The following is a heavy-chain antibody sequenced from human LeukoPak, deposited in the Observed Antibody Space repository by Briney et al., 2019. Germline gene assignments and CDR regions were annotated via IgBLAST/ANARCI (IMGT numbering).Heavy chain of an antibody. J-gene: IGHJ4*02. Sequence: GTSLRLSCAAAGLSFSRHGMHWVRQAPGKGLEWVAFIWYDGSNTYYGDSVTGRFTISRDNSKTTLFLQMNSLRAEDTAVYYCAKGISGSCYTGLGFWGQGTLVTVSS. CDR3: AKGISGSCYTGLGF. V-gene: IGHV3-33*06. D-gene: IGHD2-2*02. CDR1: GLSFSRHG. CDR2: IWYDGSNT.